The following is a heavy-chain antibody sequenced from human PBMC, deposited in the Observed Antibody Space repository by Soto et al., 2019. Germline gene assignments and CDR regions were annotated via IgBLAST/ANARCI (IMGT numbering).Heavy chain of an antibody. V-gene: IGHV2-5*02. CDR1: GFSLTTSGVG. D-gene: IGHD5-18*01. Sequence: QITLQESGPTRVKPTQTLALTCTFSGFSLTTSGVGVGWIRKTPGKALEWLAVIYWDDDKRYNPSLKNRLTITKDTSKNEVVIIMADMDPVDTATYFCAHRGYMYGNWDHGYFDYWGQGTLVTVSS. CDR3: AHRGYMYGNWDHGYFDY. J-gene: IGHJ4*02. CDR2: IYWDDDK.